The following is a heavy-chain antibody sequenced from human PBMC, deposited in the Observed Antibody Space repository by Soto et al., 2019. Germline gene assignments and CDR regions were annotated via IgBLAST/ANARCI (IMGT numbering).Heavy chain of an antibody. Sequence: QLVESGGGLVQPGGSLRLSCVGSGFSFSDHYIDWVRQAPGKGLEWVGRCANKANGYSTEYAASVIGRFTISREDSTNSLYLKMSSLKIEDTAMYSWTKGYSGLHVYALAVWGQGTFVPVSS. V-gene: IGHV3-72*01. CDR3: TKGYSGLHVYALAV. D-gene: IGHD5-12*01. J-gene: IGHJ3*01. CDR1: GFSFSDHY. CDR2: CANKANGYST.